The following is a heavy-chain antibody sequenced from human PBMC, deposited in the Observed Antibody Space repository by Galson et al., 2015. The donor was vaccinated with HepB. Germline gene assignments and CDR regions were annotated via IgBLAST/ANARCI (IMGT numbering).Heavy chain of an antibody. J-gene: IGHJ4*02. CDR3: ARVADADYGDHSHFDS. V-gene: IGHV3-30*02. D-gene: IGHD4-17*01. CDR2: IRYDGTNE. Sequence: SLRLSCAASGFTFSNYGIHWVRQAPGKGLEWVSFIRYDGTNEYYADSVKGRLTISRDNAQNSLYLQINSLRAEDTAVYYCARVADADYGDHSHFDSWGQGTLVTVSS. CDR1: GFTFSNYG.